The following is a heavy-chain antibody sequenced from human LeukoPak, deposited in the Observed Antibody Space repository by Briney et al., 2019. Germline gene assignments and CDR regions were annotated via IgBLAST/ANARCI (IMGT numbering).Heavy chain of an antibody. Sequence: GGSLRLSCAASGFTFDDYGMHWVRQAPGKGLEWVSGISWNGGNVGYADSVKGRFTISRDNAKDSLYLQMNSLRTEDTALYYCARSRWFGESPFDYWGQGTLVTVSS. D-gene: IGHD3-10*01. V-gene: IGHV3-9*01. CDR2: ISWNGGNV. CDR1: GFTFDDYG. J-gene: IGHJ4*02. CDR3: ARSRWFGESPFDY.